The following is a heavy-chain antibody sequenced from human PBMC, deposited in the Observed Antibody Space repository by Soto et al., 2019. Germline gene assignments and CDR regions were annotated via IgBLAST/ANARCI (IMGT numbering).Heavy chain of an antibody. D-gene: IGHD3-9*01. CDR2: IIPIFGTA. CDR3: ARDRDGGFLTDPTPLYYYGMDV. V-gene: IGHV1-69*01. CDR1: GGTFSSYA. J-gene: IGHJ6*02. Sequence: QVQLVQSGAEVKKPGSSVKVSCKASGGTFSSYAISWVRQAPGQGLEWMGGIIPIFGTANYAQKFQGRVTITAEESTSTAYMELSSMRSEDTAVYYCARDRDGGFLTDPTPLYYYGMDVWGQGPTVTVSS.